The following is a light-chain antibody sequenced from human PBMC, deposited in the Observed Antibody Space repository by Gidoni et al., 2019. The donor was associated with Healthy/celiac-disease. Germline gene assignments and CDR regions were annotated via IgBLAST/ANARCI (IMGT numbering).Light chain of an antibody. V-gene: IGKV1-33*01. Sequence: DIQMTQSPSSLSASVGDRVTITCQASQDISNYLNWNQQKPGKAPKLLNYEASNLETGVPSRFSGSGSGTDFTFTISSLQPEDIATYYCQQYDNLPLTFGGGTKVEIK. CDR1: QDISNY. J-gene: IGKJ4*01. CDR3: QQYDNLPLT. CDR2: EAS.